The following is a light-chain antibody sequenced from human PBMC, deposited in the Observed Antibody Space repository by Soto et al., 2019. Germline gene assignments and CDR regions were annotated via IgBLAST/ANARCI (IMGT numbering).Light chain of an antibody. Sequence: EIVLTQSPGTLSLFPGERATLSCRASQTISSSFVAWYQQKPGQAPRLLIYGSSTRATGIPDRFSGSRSGTDFTLTISSVEPEDFAMYYCHQRNQFGQGTRLEIK. CDR2: GSS. CDR1: QTISSSF. V-gene: IGKV3-20*01. CDR3: HQRNQ. J-gene: IGKJ5*01.